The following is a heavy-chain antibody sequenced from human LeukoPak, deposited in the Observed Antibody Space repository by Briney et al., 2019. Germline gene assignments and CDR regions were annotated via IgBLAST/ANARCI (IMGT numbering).Heavy chain of an antibody. Sequence: ASVKVSCKASAYTFTGYYMHWVRQAPGQGLEWVGWINPNSGGTNYAQKFQGRVTMTRDTSISTAYMELSSLRSEDTAVYYCAGHYSNYVHYFDYWGQGTLVTVSS. CDR3: AGHYSNYVHYFDY. J-gene: IGHJ4*02. V-gene: IGHV1-2*02. CDR1: AYTFTGYY. D-gene: IGHD4-11*01. CDR2: INPNSGGT.